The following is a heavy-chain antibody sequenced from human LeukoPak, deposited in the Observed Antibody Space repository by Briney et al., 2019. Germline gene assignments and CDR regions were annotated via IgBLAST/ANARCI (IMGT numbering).Heavy chain of an antibody. V-gene: IGHV3-74*01. CDR2: INSDGSST. CDR3: TRELDWLPTLDY. J-gene: IGHJ4*02. D-gene: IGHD3-9*01. CDR1: GFTFSNYW. Sequence: GGSLRLSCAAPGFTFSNYWMHWVRQAPGKGLVWVSRINSDGSSTRYADSVKGRFTISRDNAKNTLYLQMNSLRAEDTAVYYCTRELDWLPTLDYWGQGTLVTVSS.